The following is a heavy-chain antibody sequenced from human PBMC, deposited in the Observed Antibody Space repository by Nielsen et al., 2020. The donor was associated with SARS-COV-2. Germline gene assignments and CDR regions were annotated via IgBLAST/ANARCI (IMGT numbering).Heavy chain of an antibody. V-gene: IGHV3-23*01. J-gene: IGHJ3*02. D-gene: IGHD1-26*01. Sequence: GESLKISCAASGFTFSSYAMSWVRQAPGKGLEWVSAISGSGGSTYYADSVKGRFTISRDNSKNTLYLQMNSLRAEDTAVYYCAREINSGSYADAFDIWGQGTMVTVSS. CDR1: GFTFSSYA. CDR3: AREINSGSYADAFDI. CDR2: ISGSGGST.